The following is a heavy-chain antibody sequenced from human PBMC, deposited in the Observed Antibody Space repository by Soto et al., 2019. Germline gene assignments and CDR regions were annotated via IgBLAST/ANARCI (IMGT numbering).Heavy chain of an antibody. CDR1: GGTFSGYD. Sequence: QAHLMQSGAEVKKPGSSVKVSCKASGGTFSGYDISWVRQRPGRGLEWMGGIIPIFGITTYAEKFQGRITLTADESTGKAFMDLRSLISEDTAGYYCARDPKSITGTTSSEDFQFWGPGNLVSVSS. V-gene: IGHV1-69*01. CDR3: ARDPKSITGTTSSEDFQF. CDR2: IIPIFGIT. D-gene: IGHD1-20*01. J-gene: IGHJ1*01.